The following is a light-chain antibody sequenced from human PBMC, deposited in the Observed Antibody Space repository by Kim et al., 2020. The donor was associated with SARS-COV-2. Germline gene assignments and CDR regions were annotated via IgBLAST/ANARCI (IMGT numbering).Light chain of an antibody. V-gene: IGKV1-8*01. J-gene: IGKJ4*01. CDR3: QQYYNYPLT. CDR1: QGVRTF. Sequence: AIQMTQSPSSLSASTGDRVTITCRASQGVRTFLAWYQHKPGQGPKLLIHGASTLQSGVPSRFSGSGSGTDFTLTISCLQSEDFGTYYCQQYYNYPLTFGGGTKVDIK. CDR2: GAS.